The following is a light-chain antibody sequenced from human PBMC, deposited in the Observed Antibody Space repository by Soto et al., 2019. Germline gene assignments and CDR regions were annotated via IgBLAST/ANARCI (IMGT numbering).Light chain of an antibody. Sequence: EILLTQSPASLSLSPGGKDTPSCRARQSVSSYLAWYQQKPGQAPRLLIYDASNRATGIPARFSGSGSGTDFTLTISSLEPEDFAVYYCQQRSNWPGLTFGGGTKVDIK. J-gene: IGKJ4*01. CDR3: QQRSNWPGLT. CDR1: QSVSSY. CDR2: DAS. V-gene: IGKV3-11*01.